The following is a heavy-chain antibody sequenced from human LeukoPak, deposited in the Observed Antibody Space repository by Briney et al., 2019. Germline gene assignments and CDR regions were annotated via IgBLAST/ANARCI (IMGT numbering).Heavy chain of an antibody. Sequence: GGSLRLSCAASGFSVSSNYISWVRQAPGKGLEGVCVIYSGGTTYYADSVNCRCTISRDNSKNTLYLQMNSLRAEDTALYYCARGVRSGSYYTAPFGFYGMDVWGQGTTVTVSS. V-gene: IGHV3-53*01. D-gene: IGHD3-10*01. CDR2: IYSGGTT. CDR3: ARGVRSGSYYTAPFGFYGMDV. CDR1: GFSVSSNY. J-gene: IGHJ6*02.